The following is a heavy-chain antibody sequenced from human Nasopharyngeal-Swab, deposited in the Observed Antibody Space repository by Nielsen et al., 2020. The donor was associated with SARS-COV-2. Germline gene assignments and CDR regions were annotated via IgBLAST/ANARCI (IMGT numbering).Heavy chain of an antibody. CDR2: TYYRSKWYN. Sequence: SETLSLTCAISGASVSSNSAAWNWIRQSPSRGLEWLGRTYYRSKWYNDYAVSVKSRITINPDTSKNQFSLQLNSVTPEDTAVYYCARDFRFLEWLFPTQAFDIWGQGTMVTVSS. CDR3: ARDFRFLEWLFPTQAFDI. V-gene: IGHV6-1*01. D-gene: IGHD3-3*01. J-gene: IGHJ3*02. CDR1: GASVSSNSAA.